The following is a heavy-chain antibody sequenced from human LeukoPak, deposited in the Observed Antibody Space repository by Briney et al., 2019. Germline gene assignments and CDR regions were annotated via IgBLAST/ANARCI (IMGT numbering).Heavy chain of an antibody. D-gene: IGHD5-24*01. CDR1: GFDFSTYA. V-gene: IGHV3-48*01. CDR2: IGISSGNT. CDR3: ARDYKYAFDN. Sequence: GGSLRLSCAASGFDFSTYAMSWVRQAPGKGLEWISYIGISSGNTNYADSVKGRFTISGDKAKNSLYLQMNSLRVEDTAVYYCARDYKYAFDNWGQGTLVTVSS. J-gene: IGHJ4*02.